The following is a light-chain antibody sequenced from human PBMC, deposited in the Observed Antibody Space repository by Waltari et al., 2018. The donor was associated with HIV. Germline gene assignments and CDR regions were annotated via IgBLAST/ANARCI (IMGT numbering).Light chain of an antibody. J-gene: IGLJ3*02. CDR2: NND. Sequence: QSQLPQPPSASGTPGQRVTISCSGSYSNIGSNTVNWHQQLPGSAPRALIYNNDQRPSGVPDRFSGSKSGTSASLAISGLQSEDQGDYYCASWDDKLDGWVFGGGTRLTVL. CDR1: YSNIGSNT. CDR3: ASWDDKLDGWV. V-gene: IGLV1-44*01.